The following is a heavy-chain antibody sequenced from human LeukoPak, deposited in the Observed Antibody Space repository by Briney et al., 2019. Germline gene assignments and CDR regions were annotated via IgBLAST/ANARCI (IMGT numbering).Heavy chain of an antibody. CDR1: GYSFTTFR. CDR2: IYLGDSTT. V-gene: IGHV5-51*01. D-gene: IGHD2-15*01. CDR3: ARQEYCSGGSCYTWFDP. Sequence: GESLKISCQGSGYSFTTFRIGWVRQMPGKGLEWMGIIYLGDSTTRYSPSYQGQVTISADKSISTAHLQWNSLKASDTAMYYCARQEYCSGGSCYTWFDPWGQGTLVTVSS. J-gene: IGHJ5*02.